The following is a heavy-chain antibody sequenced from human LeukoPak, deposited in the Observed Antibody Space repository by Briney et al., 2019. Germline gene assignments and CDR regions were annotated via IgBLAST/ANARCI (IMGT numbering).Heavy chain of an antibody. Sequence: SETLSLTCTVSGGSISSSSYYWGWIRQPPGKGLEWFGSIYYSGSTYYNPSLKSRVTISVDTSKNQFSLKLSSVTAADTAVYYCARSSGGITIFGVVMSAGNWFDPWGQGTLVTVSS. V-gene: IGHV4-39*01. CDR2: IYYSGST. CDR3: ARSSGGITIFGVVMSAGNWFDP. D-gene: IGHD3-3*01. CDR1: GGSISSSSYY. J-gene: IGHJ5*02.